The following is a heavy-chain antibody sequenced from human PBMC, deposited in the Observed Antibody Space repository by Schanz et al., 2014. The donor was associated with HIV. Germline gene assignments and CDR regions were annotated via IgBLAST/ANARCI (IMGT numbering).Heavy chain of an antibody. J-gene: IGHJ6*02. CDR2: IYSDGGA. CDR3: ARDSGKWQYYYYYYGMDV. Sequence: QVQLQESGPGLVKPSETLSLTCIVSGGSIRNYFWSWIRQPAGKGLEWIGRIYSDGGANYNPSLKSRVTISVDTSKNKFSLQVRSGTAADTAVYYCARDSGKWQYYYYYYGMDVWGPGTTVTVSS. D-gene: IGHD5-12*01. CDR1: GGSIRNYF. V-gene: IGHV4-4*07.